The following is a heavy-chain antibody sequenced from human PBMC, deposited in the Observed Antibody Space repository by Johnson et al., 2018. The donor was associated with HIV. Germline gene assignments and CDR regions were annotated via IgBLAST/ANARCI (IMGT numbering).Heavy chain of an antibody. CDR3: ARVRVGAFDI. Sequence: QVQLVESGGGLVQPGKSLRLSCAASGFTFGDYGMHWVRQAPGKGLEWVALISYDGSITAYADSVQGRFTISRDNSKNALYLQMNSLRAEDTAVYYCARVRVGAFDIWGQGTMVTVSS. CDR1: GFTFGDYG. J-gene: IGHJ3*02. D-gene: IGHD1-26*01. V-gene: IGHV3-30*03. CDR2: ISYDGSIT.